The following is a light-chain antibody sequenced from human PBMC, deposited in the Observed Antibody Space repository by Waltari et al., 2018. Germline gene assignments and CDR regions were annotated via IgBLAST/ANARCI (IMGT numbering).Light chain of an antibody. V-gene: IGKV1-39*01. J-gene: IGKJ1*01. CDR3: QQSYSTWT. CDR2: AAS. CDR1: QSISSY. Sequence: DIQMTQSPSSLSASVGDRVTITCRASQSISSYLNWYQQKPGKAPKLLIYAASSLQSGVPSRFSCSGSGTDFTLTISSLQPEDFATYYCQQSYSTWTFGQGTKVEIK.